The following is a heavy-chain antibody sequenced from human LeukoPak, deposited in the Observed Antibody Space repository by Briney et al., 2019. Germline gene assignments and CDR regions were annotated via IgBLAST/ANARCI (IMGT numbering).Heavy chain of an antibody. V-gene: IGHV1-24*01. D-gene: IGHD4-17*01. CDR3: ATPRLNDYGDYERAYYFDY. Sequence: ASVKVSCKVSGYTLTELSMHWVRQAPGKGLEWMGGFDPEDGETIYAQKFQGRVTMTEDTSTDTAYMELSSLRSEDTAVYYCATPRLNDYGDYERAYYFDYWGQGTLVTVSS. J-gene: IGHJ4*02. CDR1: GYTLTELS. CDR2: FDPEDGET.